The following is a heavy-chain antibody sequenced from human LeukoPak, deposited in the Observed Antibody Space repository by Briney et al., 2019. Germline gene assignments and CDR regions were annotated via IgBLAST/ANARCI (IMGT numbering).Heavy chain of an antibody. Sequence: AASVKVSCKASGGTFSSYAIRWVRQAPGQGLERVGRIITILGIANYAQKFQGRVTITADKSTSTAYMELSSLRSEDTAVYYCARGLPRNRGREYFQHWGQGTLVTVSS. J-gene: IGHJ1*01. D-gene: IGHD1-26*01. CDR1: GGTFSSYA. CDR3: ARGLPRNRGREYFQH. CDR2: IITILGIA. V-gene: IGHV1-69*04.